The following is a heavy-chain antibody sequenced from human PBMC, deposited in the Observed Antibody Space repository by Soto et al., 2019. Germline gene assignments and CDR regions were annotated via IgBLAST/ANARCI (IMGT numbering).Heavy chain of an antibody. V-gene: IGHV1-69*01. D-gene: IGHD3-16*01. Sequence: QVQLVQSGAEVKKPGSSVRVSCTSSGGVFSSFGLSWVRQAPGQGLAWMGGIIPIFGSANYAQKFQARVTITPDDSPSTVYMKLSTLRSEDTALYYCARGRGNSAVITTFDYWGQGTLVTVSS. CDR3: ARGRGNSAVITTFDY. CDR1: GGVFSSFG. CDR2: IIPIFGSA. J-gene: IGHJ4*02.